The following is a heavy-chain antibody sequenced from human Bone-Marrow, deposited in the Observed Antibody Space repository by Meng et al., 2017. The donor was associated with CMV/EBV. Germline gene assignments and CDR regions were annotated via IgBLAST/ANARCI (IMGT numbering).Heavy chain of an antibody. CDR1: GFTFSSYA. V-gene: IGHV3-30*04. CDR2: ISYDGSNK. CDR3: ARGMEWELRY. Sequence: GGSLRLSCAASGFTFSSYAMHWVRQAPGKGLEWVAVISYDGSNKYYADSVKGRFTISRDNSKNTLYLQMNSLRAEDTAVYYCARGMEWELRYWGQGTTVTVSS. J-gene: IGHJ6*02. D-gene: IGHD1-26*01.